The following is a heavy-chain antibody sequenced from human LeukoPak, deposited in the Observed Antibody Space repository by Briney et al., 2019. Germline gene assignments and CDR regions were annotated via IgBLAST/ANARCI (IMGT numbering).Heavy chain of an antibody. J-gene: IGHJ4*02. V-gene: IGHV3-30*18. CDR3: AKSSEPYYYDSSGPPPDY. CDR1: GFTFSSYG. D-gene: IGHD3-22*01. CDR2: ISYDGSKK. Sequence: GGSLRLSCAASGFTFSSYGMHWVRQAPGKGLEWVAVISYDGSKKYYADSVKGRFTISRDNSKNTLYLQMNSLRAEDTAVYYCAKSSEPYYYDSSGPPPDYWGQGTLVTVSS.